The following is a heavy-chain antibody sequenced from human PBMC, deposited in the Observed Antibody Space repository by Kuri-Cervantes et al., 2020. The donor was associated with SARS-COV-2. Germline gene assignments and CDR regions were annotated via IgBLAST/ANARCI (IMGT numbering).Heavy chain of an antibody. D-gene: IGHD6-19*01. V-gene: IGHV5-10-1*01. J-gene: IGHJ3*02. Sequence: GESLKISCRGSGYRFITYWINWVRQVPGKGLEWMGRIDPRDSYVNYSPSLQGHISISADQSISTAYLQWSSLEASDTAVYFCARRVAESIRDDVFDIWGQGPMVPVSS. CDR1: GYRFITYW. CDR3: ARRVAESIRDDVFDI. CDR2: IDPRDSYV.